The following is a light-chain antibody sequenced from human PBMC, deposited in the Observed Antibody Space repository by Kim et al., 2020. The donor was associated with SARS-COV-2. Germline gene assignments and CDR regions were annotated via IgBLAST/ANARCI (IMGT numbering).Light chain of an antibody. V-gene: IGLV2-14*03. CDR2: DVS. CDR1: SSDVGGYNY. Sequence: QSALTQPASVSGSPGQSITISCTGTSSDVGGYNYVSWYQQHPGKAPQLMIYDVSNRPSGVSNRFSGSKSGNTASLTISGLQAEDEADYYCSSYTSSSTQVFGTGTEVTVL. CDR3: SSYTSSSTQV. J-gene: IGLJ1*01.